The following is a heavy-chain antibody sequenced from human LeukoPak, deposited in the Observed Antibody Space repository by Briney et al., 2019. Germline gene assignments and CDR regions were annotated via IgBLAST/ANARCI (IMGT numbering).Heavy chain of an antibody. Sequence: GGSLRLSCAASGFTFSSYSMNWVRQAPGKGLEWVSSISSSSSYIYYADSVKGRFTISRDNSKNTLFLQMGSLRDDDMGVYYCAREPGARLTGGPGDAFDVWGQGTMVIVSP. V-gene: IGHV3-21*01. CDR3: AREPGARLTGGPGDAFDV. CDR2: ISSSSSYI. J-gene: IGHJ3*01. CDR1: GFTFSSYS. D-gene: IGHD7-27*01.